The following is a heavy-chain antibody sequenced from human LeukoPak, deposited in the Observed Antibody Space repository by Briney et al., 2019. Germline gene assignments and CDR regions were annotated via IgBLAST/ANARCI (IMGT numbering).Heavy chain of an antibody. Sequence: PGGSLRLSCAASGFTVSSNYMSWVRQAPGKGLEWVSSFSGSGGSTYYADSVKGRFTISRDNSKNTLYLQMNSLRAEDTAVYYCAKGGLNRFDYWGQGTLVTVSS. CDR2: FSGSGGST. CDR3: AKGGLNRFDY. CDR1: GFTVSSNY. V-gene: IGHV3-23*01. J-gene: IGHJ4*02. D-gene: IGHD1-14*01.